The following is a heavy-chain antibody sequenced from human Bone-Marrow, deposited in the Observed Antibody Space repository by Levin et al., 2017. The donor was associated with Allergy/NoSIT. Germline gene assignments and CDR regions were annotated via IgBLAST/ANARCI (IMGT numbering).Heavy chain of an antibody. CDR2: VASDGDTI. J-gene: IGHJ4*02. CDR3: AKDMTQDFWSGSFDN. D-gene: IGHD3-3*01. V-gene: IGHV3-9*01. Sequence: GGSLRLSCVASGFTFDQYAMHWVRQAPGKGPEWVSGVASDGDTIAYAGSVKGRFTISRDNTKNSLYLQMSSLRAEDTALYYCAKDMTQDFWSGSFDNWGQGILVTVSS. CDR1: GFTFDQYA.